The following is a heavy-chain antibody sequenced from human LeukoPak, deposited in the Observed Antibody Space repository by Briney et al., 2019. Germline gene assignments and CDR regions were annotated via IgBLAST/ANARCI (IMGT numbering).Heavy chain of an antibody. J-gene: IGHJ4*02. V-gene: IGHV4-34*01. CDR1: GGSFIGYY. Sequence: PSETLSLTCAVYGGSFIGYYWSWIRQPPGKWLEWIGEINHSGSTNYNPSLKSRVTISVDTSKNQFSLKLSSVTAADTAVYYWQRTAYDILTRYYFDYWGQGTLVTVSS. CDR2: INHSGST. CDR3: QRTAYDILTRYYFDY. D-gene: IGHD3-9*01.